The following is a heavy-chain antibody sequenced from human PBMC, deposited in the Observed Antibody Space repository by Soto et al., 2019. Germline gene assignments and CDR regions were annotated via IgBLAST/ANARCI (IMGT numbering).Heavy chain of an antibody. Sequence: GGSLRLSCAASGFTFSSYAMSRVRQAPGKGLEWVSAISGSGGSTYYAESVKGRFTISRDNSKNTLYLQMNSLRAEDTAVYYCAKDPYSSSSGWFDPWGQGTLVTVS. D-gene: IGHD6-6*01. CDR1: GFTFSSYA. CDR3: AKDPYSSSSGWFDP. J-gene: IGHJ5*02. V-gene: IGHV3-23*01. CDR2: ISGSGGST.